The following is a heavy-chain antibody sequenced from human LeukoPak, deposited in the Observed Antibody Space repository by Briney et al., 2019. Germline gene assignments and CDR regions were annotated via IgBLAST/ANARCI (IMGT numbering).Heavy chain of an antibody. CDR3: ARVGLSSRGYYYYMDV. CDR2: IYTSGST. V-gene: IGHV4-4*07. CDR1: GGSISSDY. Sequence: KPSETLSLTCTVSGGSISSDYWSWSRQPAGKGLEWIGHIYTSGSTNYNPSLTGRVTMSLDTSKHQFSLKLTSVTAADTAVYYCARVGLSSRGYYYYMDVWGRGTTVTVSS. D-gene: IGHD2-2*01. J-gene: IGHJ6*03.